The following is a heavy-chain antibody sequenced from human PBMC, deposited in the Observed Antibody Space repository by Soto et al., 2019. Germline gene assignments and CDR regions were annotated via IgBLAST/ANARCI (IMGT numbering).Heavy chain of an antibody. Sequence: GGSLRLSCAASGFTFDDYAMHWVRQAPGKGLEWVSLISWDGGSTYYADSVKGRFTISRDNSKNSLYLQMNSLRAEDTALYYCAKDIWGGSPLYCMDVWGQGTTVTVSS. CDR2: ISWDGGST. CDR1: GFTFDDYA. V-gene: IGHV3-43D*03. J-gene: IGHJ6*02. CDR3: AKDIWGGSPLYCMDV. D-gene: IGHD1-26*01.